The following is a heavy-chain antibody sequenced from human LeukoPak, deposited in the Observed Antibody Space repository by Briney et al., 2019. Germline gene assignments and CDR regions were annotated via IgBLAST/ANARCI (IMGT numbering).Heavy chain of an antibody. J-gene: IGHJ4*02. CDR2: ISYDGSNK. Sequence: PGGSLRLSCAASGFTFSSYEMNWVRQAPGKGLEWVAVISYDGSNKYYADSVKGRFTISRDNSKNTLYLQMNSLRAEDTAVYYCASDFGSGSFFAYWGQGTLVTVSS. CDR3: ASDFGSGSFFAY. D-gene: IGHD3-10*01. CDR1: GFTFSSYE. V-gene: IGHV3-30-3*01.